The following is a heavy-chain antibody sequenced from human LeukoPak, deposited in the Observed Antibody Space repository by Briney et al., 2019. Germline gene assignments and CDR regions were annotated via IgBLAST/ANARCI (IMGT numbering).Heavy chain of an antibody. CDR1: GGTFRRFA. J-gene: IGHJ4*02. CDR2: ISAYNGNT. V-gene: IGHV1-18*01. Sequence: GASVKVSCKASGGTFRRFAMSWVRQAPGQGLEWMGWISAYNGNTNYAQKLQGRVTMTTDTSTSTAYMELRSLRSDDTAVYYCARLTPSPSLRGVGISEWELLLGDYFDYWGQGTLVTVSS. CDR3: ARLTPSPSLRGVGISEWELLLGDYFDY. D-gene: IGHD1-26*01.